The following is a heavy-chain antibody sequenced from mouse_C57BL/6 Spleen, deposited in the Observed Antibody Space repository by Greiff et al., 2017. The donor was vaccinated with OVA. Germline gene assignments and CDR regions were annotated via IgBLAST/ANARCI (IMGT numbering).Heavy chain of an antibody. V-gene: IGHV5-9-1*02. D-gene: IGHD2-1*01. CDR2: ISSGGDYI. Sequence: EVKLQESGEGLVKPGGSLKLSCAASGFTFSSYAMSWVRQTPEKRLEWVAYISSGGDYIYYADTVKGRFTISRDNARNTLYLQMSSLKSEDTAMYYCTAYGNYESDWYFDVWGTGTTVTVSS. CDR1: GFTFSSYA. J-gene: IGHJ1*03. CDR3: TAYGNYESDWYFDV.